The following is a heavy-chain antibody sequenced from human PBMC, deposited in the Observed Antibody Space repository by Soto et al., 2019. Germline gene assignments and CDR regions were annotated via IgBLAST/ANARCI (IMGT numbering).Heavy chain of an antibody. CDR2: ISSSSSTI. CDR3: ARESYDFWSGAYGGMDA. D-gene: IGHD3-3*01. CDR1: GFTFSSYS. V-gene: IGHV3-48*02. Sequence: GGSLRLSCAASGFTFSSYSMNWVRQAPGKGLERVSYISSSSSTIYYADSVKGRFTISRDNAKNSLYLQMNSLRDEDTAVYYCARESYDFWSGAYGGMDAWGQGTTVTVSS. J-gene: IGHJ6*02.